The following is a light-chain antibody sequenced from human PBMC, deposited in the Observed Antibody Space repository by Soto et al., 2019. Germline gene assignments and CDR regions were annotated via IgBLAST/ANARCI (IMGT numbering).Light chain of an antibody. CDR3: EQYGSSRT. J-gene: IGKJ1*01. Sequence: EIVMTQPKNTLSVSPGESATLSCRASQSVSSDLAWYQQKPGQAPRLLIYGASSRATGIPDRFSGSGSGTDFTLTISRLEPEDFAVYYCEQYGSSRTFGQVSKVDVK. CDR2: GAS. CDR1: QSVSSD. V-gene: IGKV3-20*01.